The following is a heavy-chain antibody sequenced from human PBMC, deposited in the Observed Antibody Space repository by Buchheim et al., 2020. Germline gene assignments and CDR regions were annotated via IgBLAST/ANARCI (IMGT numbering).Heavy chain of an antibody. CDR3: AKPTSDSSGQAPPPVGTSP. J-gene: IGHJ4*02. Sequence: EVQLLESGGGLVQPGGSLRLSCAASGFTFSSYAMSWVRQAPGKGLEWVSAISGSGGSTYYADSVKGRFTISRDHSKNTLYLQMNSLRAEDTAVYYCAKPTSDSSGQAPPPVGTSPWGQGTL. V-gene: IGHV3-23*01. D-gene: IGHD3-22*01. CDR1: GFTFSSYA. CDR2: ISGSGGST.